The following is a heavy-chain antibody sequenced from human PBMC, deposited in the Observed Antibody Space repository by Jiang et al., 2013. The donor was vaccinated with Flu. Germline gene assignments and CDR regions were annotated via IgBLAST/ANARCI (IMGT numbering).Heavy chain of an antibody. D-gene: IGHD6-13*01. CDR2: IYPGDSDT. V-gene: IGHV5-51*01. CDR3: ARQIAAAGADENWFDP. J-gene: IGHJ5*02. CDR1: GYSFTSYW. Sequence: GAEVKKPGESLKISCKGSGYSFTSYWIGWVRQMPGKGLEWMGIIYPGDSDTRYSPSFQGQVTISADKSISTAYLQWSSLKASDTAMYYCARQIAAAGADENWFDPWGQGNPWSPSP.